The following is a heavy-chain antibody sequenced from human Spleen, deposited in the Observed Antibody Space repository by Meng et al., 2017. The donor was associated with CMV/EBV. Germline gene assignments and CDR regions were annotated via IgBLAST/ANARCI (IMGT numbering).Heavy chain of an antibody. CDR1: GGSITSSNW. Sequence: TLSLPCTVSGGSITSSNWWTWVRQSPGKGLEWIGEIYPGGSTNYNPSLESRLTISVDRSKNQFSLKLRSVTAADTAVYFCASEADYWGQGTLVTVSS. V-gene: IGHV4-4*01. CDR2: IYPGGST. CDR3: ASEADY. J-gene: IGHJ4*02.